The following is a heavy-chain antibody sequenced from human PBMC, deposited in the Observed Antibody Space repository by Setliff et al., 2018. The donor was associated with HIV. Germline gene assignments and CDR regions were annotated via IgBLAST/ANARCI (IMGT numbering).Heavy chain of an antibody. V-gene: IGHV4-34*01. D-gene: IGHD3-22*01. Sequence: PSETLSLTCAVYGGSFSGYYWSWIRQSPGKGLEWIGEINHGGSTNYNPSLKSRVTISVDKSKNQFSLKLASVTAADTAVYYCASGEPYYYDSTGYSGNYFDYWGQGTLVTVSS. CDR3: ASGEPYYYDSTGYSGNYFDY. CDR1: GGSFSGYY. J-gene: IGHJ4*02. CDR2: INHGGST.